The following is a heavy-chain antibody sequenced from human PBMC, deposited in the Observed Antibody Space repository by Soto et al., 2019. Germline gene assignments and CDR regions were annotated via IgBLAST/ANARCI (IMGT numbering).Heavy chain of an antibody. CDR3: GGARPGENVYPFLDY. Sequence: GGSLRLSCAASGFSFSTSTMHWVRLTAGKGLEWVALVSDYGSNADYADSVQGRFTISRDNSKNTLFLQMDSLRPEDTAIYYCGGARPGENVYPFLDYWGQEPLATVSS. D-gene: IGHD3-3*01. V-gene: IGHV3-30-3*01. CDR1: GFSFSTST. CDR2: VSDYGSNA. J-gene: IGHJ4*02.